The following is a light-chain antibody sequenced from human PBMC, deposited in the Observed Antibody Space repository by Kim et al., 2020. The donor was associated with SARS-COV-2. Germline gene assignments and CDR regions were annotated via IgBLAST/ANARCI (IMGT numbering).Light chain of an antibody. CDR2: AVS. J-gene: IGKJ2*01. CDR1: HSISRN. CDR3: QQTYDPPYT. Sequence: SASLGARVTITSRASHSISRNLNWYQQKPGKAPNLLIYAVSKLQSGVPSRFTGSGSGTDFTLTISSLHPEDFASYYCQQTYDPPYTFGQGTKLEI. V-gene: IGKV1-39*01.